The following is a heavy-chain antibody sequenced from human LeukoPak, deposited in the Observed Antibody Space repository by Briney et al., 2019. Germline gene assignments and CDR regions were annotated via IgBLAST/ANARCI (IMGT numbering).Heavy chain of an antibody. D-gene: IGHD3-10*01. V-gene: IGHV3-11*01. CDR2: ISSSGSTI. CDR1: GFTFSDYY. CDR3: ARIWFGELLSAFDI. J-gene: IGHJ3*02. Sequence: PGGSLRLSCAASGFTFSDYYMSWIRQAPGKGLEWVSYISSSGSTIYYADSVKGRFTISRDNAKNSLYLQMNSLRAEDTAVYYCARIWFGELLSAFDIWGQGTMVTVSS.